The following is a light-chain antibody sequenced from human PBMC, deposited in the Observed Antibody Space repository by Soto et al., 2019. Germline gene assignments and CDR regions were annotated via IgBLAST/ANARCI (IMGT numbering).Light chain of an antibody. J-gene: IGKJ1*01. CDR2: GTS. CDR3: QHYGSLRT. Sequence: EIVLTQSPGTLSLSPGERATLSCRASQGVSSNYLAWYQQKSGQAPRLLLYGTSSRATGIPERFSGSGSGTDFTLTISRLEPEDFAVYYCQHYGSLRTFGQGTKV. CDR1: QGVSSNY. V-gene: IGKV3-20*01.